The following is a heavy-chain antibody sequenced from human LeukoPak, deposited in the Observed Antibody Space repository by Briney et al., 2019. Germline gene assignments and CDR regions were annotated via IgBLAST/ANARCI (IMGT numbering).Heavy chain of an antibody. CDR1: GFTFSSYG. D-gene: IGHD3-10*01. J-gene: IGHJ4*02. CDR3: ARTPNYYGSGLPHY. Sequence: PGGSLRLSCAASGFTFSSYGMHWVRQDPGKGLEWVAVIWYDGSNKYYADSVKGRFTISRDNSKNTLYLQMNSLRAEDTAVYYCARTPNYYGSGLPHYWGQGTLVTVSS. CDR2: IWYDGSNK. V-gene: IGHV3-33*01.